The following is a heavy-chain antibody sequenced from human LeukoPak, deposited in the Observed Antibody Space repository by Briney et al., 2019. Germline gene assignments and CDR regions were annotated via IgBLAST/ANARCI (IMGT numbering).Heavy chain of an antibody. D-gene: IGHD4-17*01. J-gene: IGHJ6*03. Sequence: ASVKVSCKASGYTFTSYDINWVRQATGQGLEWMGWMNPNSGNTGYAQKFQGRVTMTRNTSISTAYMELSSLRSEDTAVYYCASHQTPATIYYYMDVWGRGTTVTVSS. CDR1: GYTFTSYD. CDR2: MNPNSGNT. V-gene: IGHV1-8*01. CDR3: ASHQTPATIYYYMDV.